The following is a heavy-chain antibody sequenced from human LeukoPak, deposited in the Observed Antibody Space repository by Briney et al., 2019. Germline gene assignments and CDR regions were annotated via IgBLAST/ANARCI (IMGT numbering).Heavy chain of an antibody. V-gene: IGHV1-69*06. J-gene: IGHJ3*02. CDR2: IIPIFGTA. Sequence: SVKVSCKASGGTFSSYAISWVRQAPGQGLEWMGGIIPIFGTANYAQKFQGRVTITADTSTDTAYMELSSLRSEDTAVYYCAALIAAAGHDAFDIWGQGTMVTVSS. CDR1: GGTFSSYA. CDR3: AALIAAAGHDAFDI. D-gene: IGHD6-13*01.